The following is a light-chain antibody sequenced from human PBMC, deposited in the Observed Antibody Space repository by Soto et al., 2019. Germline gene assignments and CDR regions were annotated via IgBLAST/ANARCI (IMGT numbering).Light chain of an antibody. CDR3: CSYAGSYTWV. CDR2: AVN. Sequence: QLVLTQPRAVSGSPGQSVTISCTGTISDVGDYNYVSWYQQHPGKAPKLLIYAVNMRPSGVPDRFSGSKSGNTASLTISGLQAEDEADYSCCSYAGSYTWVFGGGTQLTVL. V-gene: IGLV2-11*01. J-gene: IGLJ3*02. CDR1: ISDVGDYNY.